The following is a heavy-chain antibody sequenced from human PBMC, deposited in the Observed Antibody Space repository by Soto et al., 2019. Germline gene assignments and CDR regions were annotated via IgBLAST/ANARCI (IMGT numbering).Heavy chain of an antibody. V-gene: IGHV3-30-3*01. D-gene: IGHD2-15*01. Sequence: GGSLRLSRAASGCTFRNHAIHWVSKDPGKGLECLAVIAYDGSNAFYRDSVKGRFTISRDNSKNTLYLHMNSLRSEDTGVYYCARGDREDILVVVGARPGEYGIDIWGQGTTVTVSS. CDR3: ARGDREDILVVVGARPGEYGIDI. CDR1: GCTFRNHA. J-gene: IGHJ6*02. CDR2: IAYDGSNA.